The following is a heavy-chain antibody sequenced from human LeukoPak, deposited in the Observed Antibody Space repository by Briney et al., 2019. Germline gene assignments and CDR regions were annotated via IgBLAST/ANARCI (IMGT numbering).Heavy chain of an antibody. CDR3: ARVRHSSGWSDFDY. CDR2: IYYSGAT. V-gene: IGHV4-59*01. Sequence: SETLSLTCTVSGGSISNYYWTWIRHPPRKGLEWIGYIYYSGATNYNPSLKSRVTISVDTSKNQFSLKLSSVTAADTAVYYCARVRHSSGWSDFDYWGQGTLVTVSS. CDR1: GGSISNYY. D-gene: IGHD6-19*01. J-gene: IGHJ4*02.